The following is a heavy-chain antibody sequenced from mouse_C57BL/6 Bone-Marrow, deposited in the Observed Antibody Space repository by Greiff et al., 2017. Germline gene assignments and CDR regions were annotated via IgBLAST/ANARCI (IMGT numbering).Heavy chain of an antibody. V-gene: IGHV1-26*01. Sequence: EVQLQQSGPELVKPGASVKISCKASGYTFTDYYMSWVKQSHGKSLEWIGDINPNNGGTSYNQKLKGKATLTVDKSSSTAYMELRSLTSEDSAVYYCARDYYGSSWYFDYWGQGTILTVSS. D-gene: IGHD1-1*01. CDR3: ARDYYGSSWYFDY. CDR2: INPNNGGT. CDR1: GYTFTDYY. J-gene: IGHJ2*01.